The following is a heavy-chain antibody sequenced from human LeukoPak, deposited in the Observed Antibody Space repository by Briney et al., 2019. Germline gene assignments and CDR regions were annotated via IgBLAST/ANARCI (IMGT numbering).Heavy chain of an antibody. Sequence: PGGSLRLSCAASGFTFSSYSMNWVRQAPGKGLEWVSAISGSGGSTYYADSVKGRFTISRDNAKNSLYLQMNSLRAEDTALYYCARYNSSWYYYYMDVWGKGTTVTVSS. CDR3: ARYNSSWYYYYMDV. V-gene: IGHV3-21*04. J-gene: IGHJ6*03. CDR2: ISGSGGST. D-gene: IGHD6-13*01. CDR1: GFTFSSYS.